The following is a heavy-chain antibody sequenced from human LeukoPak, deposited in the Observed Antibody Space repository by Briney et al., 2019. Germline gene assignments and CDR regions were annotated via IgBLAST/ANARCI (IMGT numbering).Heavy chain of an antibody. Sequence: TSGIASCRDRVKMLVVAAGLKIKWVSYISSSGSTIYYADSVKGRFTISRDNAKNSLYLQMNSLRAEDTAVYYCARERGYSSGVIYYYYGMDVWGQGTTVTVSS. D-gene: IGHD6-19*01. CDR3: ARERGYSSGVIYYYYGMDV. V-gene: IGHV3-48*03. J-gene: IGHJ6*02. CDR2: ISSSGSTI. CDR1: GIASCRDR.